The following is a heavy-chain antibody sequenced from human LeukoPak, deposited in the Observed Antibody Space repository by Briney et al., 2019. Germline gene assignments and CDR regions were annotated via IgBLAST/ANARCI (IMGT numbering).Heavy chain of an antibody. CDR1: GFTFSSSW. Sequence: PGGSLRPSCAAPGFTFSSSWMSWVRQAPEKGLEWVAHIKQDGSQKYYVDSVRGRFTISRDNTKNSVYLQMNSLRAEDTAVYYCVSWRDSGDKNSWGQGTLVTVSS. J-gene: IGHJ5*02. D-gene: IGHD4-23*01. CDR2: IKQDGSQK. V-gene: IGHV3-7*01. CDR3: VSWRDSGDKNS.